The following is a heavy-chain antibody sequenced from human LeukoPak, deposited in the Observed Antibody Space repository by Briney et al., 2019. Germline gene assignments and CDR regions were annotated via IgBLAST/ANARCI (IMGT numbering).Heavy chain of an antibody. Sequence: GGSLRLSCAASGFTFSSYDMHWVRQAPGKGLDWVAVIWYDGNNKDYADSVKGRFTISRDNSKNTLYLQMNSLRAEDTAVYYCAREFDYYDSNGYLNWGQGTLVTVSS. D-gene: IGHD3-22*01. CDR3: AREFDYYDSNGYLN. V-gene: IGHV3-33*01. CDR2: IWYDGNNK. CDR1: GFTFSSYD. J-gene: IGHJ4*02.